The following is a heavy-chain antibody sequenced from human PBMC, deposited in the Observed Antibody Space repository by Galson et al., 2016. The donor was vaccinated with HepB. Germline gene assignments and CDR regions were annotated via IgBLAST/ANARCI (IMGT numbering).Heavy chain of an antibody. CDR3: ARGLGGGELGY. J-gene: IGHJ1*01. CDR2: IYYSGST. CDR1: GGSISSYY. D-gene: IGHD3-16*01. V-gene: IGHV4-59*01. Sequence: SETLSLTCTVSGGSISSYYWSWIRQPPGKGLEWIGYIYYSGSTKYNPSLTSRITISVDTSKNQFSLNLTSVTAADTAVYYCARGLGGGELGYWGQGTLVTVSS.